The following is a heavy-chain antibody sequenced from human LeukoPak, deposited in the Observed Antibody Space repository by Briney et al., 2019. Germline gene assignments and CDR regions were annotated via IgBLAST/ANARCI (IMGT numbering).Heavy chain of an antibody. CDR3: ARGDGVYVY. Sequence: PGGSLRLSCAASGFTFSNYNMNWVRQAPGKGLEWVSSISSSSSYIYYADSVKGRFTISRDNTKNSLYPQMNSLRAEDTAVYYCARGDGVYVYWGQGTLATVSS. J-gene: IGHJ4*02. D-gene: IGHD5/OR15-5a*01. V-gene: IGHV3-21*01. CDR1: GFTFSNYN. CDR2: ISSSSSYI.